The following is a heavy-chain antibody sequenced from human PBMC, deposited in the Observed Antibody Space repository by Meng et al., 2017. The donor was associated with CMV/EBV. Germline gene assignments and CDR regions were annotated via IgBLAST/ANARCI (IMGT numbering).Heavy chain of an antibody. V-gene: IGHV1-2*02. Sequence: SGYTFTGYYMHWVRQAPGQGLEWMGWINPNSGGTNYAQKFQGRVTMTRDTSISTAYMELCRLRSDDTAVYYCAREWVVPAAIDWFDPWGQGTLVTVSS. D-gene: IGHD2-2*01. CDR1: GYTFTGYY. J-gene: IGHJ5*02. CDR2: INPNSGGT. CDR3: AREWVVPAAIDWFDP.